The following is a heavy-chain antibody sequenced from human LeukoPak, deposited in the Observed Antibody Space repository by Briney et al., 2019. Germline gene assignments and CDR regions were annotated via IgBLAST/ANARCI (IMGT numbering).Heavy chain of an antibody. J-gene: IGHJ6*02. CDR3: ARGLPNYYGMDV. Sequence: PGGSLRLSCAASGFPFSSYWMHWVRQAPGKGLVWVSRIKSDGSSTSYADSVKGRFTISRDNAKNTVYLQMNSLRTEDTAVYYCARGLPNYYGMDVWGQGTTVTVSS. CDR1: GFPFSSYW. CDR2: IKSDGSST. V-gene: IGHV3-74*01. D-gene: IGHD2-8*01.